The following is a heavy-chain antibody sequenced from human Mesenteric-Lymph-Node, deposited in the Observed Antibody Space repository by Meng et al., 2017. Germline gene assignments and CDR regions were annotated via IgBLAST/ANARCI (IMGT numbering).Heavy chain of an antibody. Sequence: GGSLRLSCAASGFTFSSYGMHWVRQAPGKGLEWVAVIWYDGSNKYYADSVKGRFTISRDNSKNTLYLQMNSLRAEDTAVYYCAKDGYYGSGSYTDYWGQGTLVTVSS. CDR1: GFTFSSYG. D-gene: IGHD3-10*01. CDR3: AKDGYYGSGSYTDY. J-gene: IGHJ4*02. V-gene: IGHV3-33*06. CDR2: IWYDGSNK.